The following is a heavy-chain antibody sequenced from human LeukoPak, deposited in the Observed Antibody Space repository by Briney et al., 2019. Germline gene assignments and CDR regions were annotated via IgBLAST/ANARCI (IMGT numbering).Heavy chain of an antibody. J-gene: IGHJ4*02. D-gene: IGHD1-26*01. CDR1: VGSISSGAYY. V-gene: IGHV4-30-4*08. Sequence: PSETLSLTCTVSVGSISSGAYYWSWIRQPPGKGLEWTGYIYFSGSTYYNPSLKSRLTMYIDTSKNQFSLRLNSVAAADSAVYFCARAHIVGATVDYWGQGTLVTVSS. CDR2: IYFSGST. CDR3: ARAHIVGATVDY.